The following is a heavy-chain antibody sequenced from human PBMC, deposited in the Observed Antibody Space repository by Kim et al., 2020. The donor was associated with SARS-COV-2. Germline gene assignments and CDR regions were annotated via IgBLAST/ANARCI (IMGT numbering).Heavy chain of an antibody. V-gene: IGHV3-74*01. D-gene: IGHD5-12*01. CDR2: INSDGSTT. Sequence: VVVSRINSDGSTTNYADSVKGRFTVSRDNTKNTLFLHMNSLRAEDTALYYCARVGLLRGNSGYGTFDFWGQGALVTVSS. J-gene: IGHJ4*02. CDR3: ARVGLLRGNSGYGTFDF.